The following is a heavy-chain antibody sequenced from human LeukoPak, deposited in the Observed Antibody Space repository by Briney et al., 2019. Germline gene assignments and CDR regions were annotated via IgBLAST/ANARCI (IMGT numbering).Heavy chain of an antibody. CDR3: ARDDASSGYYYVYYFDY. D-gene: IGHD3-22*01. CDR1: GDSISSYY. Sequence: SETLSLTCTVSGDSISSYYWSWIRQPPGKGLEWIGYIYYIGSTNYNPSLKSRVTISLDTSKNQFSLKLSSVTAADTAVYYCARDDASSGYYYVYYFDYWGQGTLVTVSS. CDR2: IYYIGST. J-gene: IGHJ4*02. V-gene: IGHV4-59*01.